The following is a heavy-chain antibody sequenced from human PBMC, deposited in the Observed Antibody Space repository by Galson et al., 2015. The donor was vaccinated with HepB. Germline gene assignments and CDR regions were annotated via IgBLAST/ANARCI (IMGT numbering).Heavy chain of an antibody. V-gene: IGHV3-21*01. D-gene: IGHD6-19*01. CDR2: ISSSSSYI. CDR1: GFTFSSYS. Sequence: SLRLSCAASGFTFSSYSMNWVRQAPGKGLEWVSSISSSSSYIYYADSVKGRFTISRDNAKNSLYLQMNSLRAEDTAVYYCAREGIAVAGTGDYWGQGTLVTVSS. CDR3: AREGIAVAGTGDY. J-gene: IGHJ4*02.